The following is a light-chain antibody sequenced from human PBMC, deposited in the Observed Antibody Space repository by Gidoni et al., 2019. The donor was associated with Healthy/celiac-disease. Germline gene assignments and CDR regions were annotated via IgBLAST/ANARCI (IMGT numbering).Light chain of an antibody. V-gene: IGKV1-33*01. Sequence: DIQMTQSPSSLSASVGDRVTITCQASQDISNYLNWYQQKPGKAPKLLIYDASNLETGVPSSFSGSGSGTDFTFTISSLQPEDIATHYCQQYDNLPLTFGGGTKVEIK. CDR3: QQYDNLPLT. CDR2: DAS. J-gene: IGKJ4*01. CDR1: QDISNY.